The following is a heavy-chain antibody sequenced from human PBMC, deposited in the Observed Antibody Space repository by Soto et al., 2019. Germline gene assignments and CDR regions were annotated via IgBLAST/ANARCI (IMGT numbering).Heavy chain of an antibody. D-gene: IGHD5-18*01. CDR2: IGTAGDT. V-gene: IGHV3-13*01. Sequence: RGSLRLSCAASGFTFSSYDMHWARQATGKGLEWVSAIGTAGDTYYPGSVKGRFTISRENAKNSLYLQMNSLRAEDTAVYFCARDRRGYSYGPMGGMDVWGQGTTVNVSS. CDR3: ARDRRGYSYGPMGGMDV. CDR1: GFTFSSYD. J-gene: IGHJ6*02.